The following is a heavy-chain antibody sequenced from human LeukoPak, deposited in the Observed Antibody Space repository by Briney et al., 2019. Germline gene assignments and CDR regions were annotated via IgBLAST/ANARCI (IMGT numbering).Heavy chain of an antibody. D-gene: IGHD3-16*01. CDR2: ISSSSSYI. CDR1: GFTFSSYS. J-gene: IGHJ6*02. CDR3: ARDWGSYYYYGMDV. V-gene: IGHV3-21*01. Sequence: GGSLRLSCAASGFTFSSYSMNWVRQAPGKGLEWVSSISSSSSYIYYADSVKGRFTISRDNAKNSLYLQMNSLRAEDTAVYYCARDWGSYYYYGMDVWGQGTTVTVSS.